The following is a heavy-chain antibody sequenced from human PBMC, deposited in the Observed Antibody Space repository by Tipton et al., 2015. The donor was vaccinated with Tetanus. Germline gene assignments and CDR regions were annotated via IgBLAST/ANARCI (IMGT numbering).Heavy chain of an antibody. CDR3: ARLGGIQRHFDR. CDR2: INPNGGGT. CDR1: GYTFTRYG. Sequence: SGAEVKKPGASVKVSCKASGYTFTRYGISWVRQARGQGLEWVGWINPNGGGTRFAQTVKGRVTMTRDTSTSTVYLELNRLIYNDTAVYYCARLGGIQRHFDRWGPGTLVIVSS. D-gene: IGHD6-25*01. V-gene: IGHV1-2*02. J-gene: IGHJ2*01.